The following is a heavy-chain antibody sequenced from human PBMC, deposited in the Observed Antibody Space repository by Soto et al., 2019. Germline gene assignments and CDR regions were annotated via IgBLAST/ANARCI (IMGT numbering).Heavy chain of an antibody. J-gene: IGHJ5*02. Sequence: LRLSCAASGFTFSSYGMHWVRQAPGKGLEWVAVIWYDGSNKYYADSVKGRFTISRDNSKNTLYLQMNSLRAEDTAVYYCATVTRQQLVLGSWFDPWGQGTLVTVSS. CDR3: ATVTRQQLVLGSWFDP. CDR2: IWYDGSNK. CDR1: GFTFSSYG. D-gene: IGHD6-13*01. V-gene: IGHV3-33*01.